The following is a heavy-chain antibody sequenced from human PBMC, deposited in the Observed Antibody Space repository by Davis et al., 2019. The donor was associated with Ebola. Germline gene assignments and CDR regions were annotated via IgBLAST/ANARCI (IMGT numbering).Heavy chain of an antibody. J-gene: IGHJ4*02. Sequence: PGGSLRLSCAASGFTFSSYSMNWVRQAPGKGLEWVSSISSSSSYIYYADSVKGRFTISRDNAKNSLYLQMNSLRAEDTAVYYCAREGLQVAVAGRDWGQGTLVTVSS. CDR1: GFTFSSYS. CDR3: AREGLQVAVAGRD. D-gene: IGHD6-19*01. V-gene: IGHV3-21*01. CDR2: ISSSSSYI.